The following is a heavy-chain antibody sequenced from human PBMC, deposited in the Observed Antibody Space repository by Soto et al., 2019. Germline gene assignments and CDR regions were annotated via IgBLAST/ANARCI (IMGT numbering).Heavy chain of an antibody. D-gene: IGHD2-15*01. CDR2: ISGSGGST. CDR1: GFTFSSYA. V-gene: IGHV3-23*01. CDR3: AKERRSCSGGSCLYYFDY. Sequence: LRLSCAASGFTFSSYAMSWVRQAPGKGLEWVSAISGSGGSTYYADSVKGRFTISRDNSKNTLYLQMNSLGAEDTAVYYCAKERRSCSGGSCLYYFDYWGQGTLVTVSS. J-gene: IGHJ4*02.